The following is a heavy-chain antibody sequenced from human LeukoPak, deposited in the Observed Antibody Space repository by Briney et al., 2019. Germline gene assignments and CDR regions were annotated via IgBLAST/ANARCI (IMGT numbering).Heavy chain of an antibody. Sequence: SETLSLTCAVYGGPFSGYYWSWIRQPPGKGLEWIGEINHSGSTNYNPSLKSRVTISVDTSKNQFSLKLSSVTAADTAVYYCARGQLHGDYSNYWGQGTLVTVSS. CDR1: GGPFSGYY. D-gene: IGHD4-17*01. CDR2: INHSGST. V-gene: IGHV4-34*01. J-gene: IGHJ4*02. CDR3: ARGQLHGDYSNY.